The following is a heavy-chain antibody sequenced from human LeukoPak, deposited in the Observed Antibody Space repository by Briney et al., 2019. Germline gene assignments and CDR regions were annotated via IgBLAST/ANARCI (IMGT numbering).Heavy chain of an antibody. CDR1: GYTFTSYG. V-gene: IGHV1-18*01. J-gene: IGHJ4*02. CDR2: ISAYNGNT. Sequence: ASVKVSGKASGYTFTSYGISWVRQAPGQGLEWMGWISAYNGNTNYAQKLQGRVTMTTDTSTSTAYMELRGLRSDDTAVYYCARGYYDSSVAGVDYWGQGTLVTVSS. D-gene: IGHD3-22*01. CDR3: ARGYYDSSVAGVDY.